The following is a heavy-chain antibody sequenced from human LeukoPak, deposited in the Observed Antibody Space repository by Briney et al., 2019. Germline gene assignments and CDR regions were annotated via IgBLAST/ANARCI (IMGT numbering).Heavy chain of an antibody. CDR3: ARLGGYSYGTFTY. CDR2: INHSGST. CDR1: GGSFSGYY. V-gene: IGHV4-34*01. J-gene: IGHJ4*02. Sequence: SETLSLTCAVYGGSFSGYYWSWIRQPPGKGLEWIGEINHSGSTNYNPSLKSRVTISVDTSKNQFSLKLGSVTAADTAVYYCARLGGYSYGTFTYWGQGTLVTVSS. D-gene: IGHD5-18*01.